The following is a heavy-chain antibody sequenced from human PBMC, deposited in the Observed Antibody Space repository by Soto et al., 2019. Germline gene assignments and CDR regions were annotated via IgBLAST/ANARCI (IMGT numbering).Heavy chain of an antibody. V-gene: IGHV3-48*01. CDR1: GFTFSTYS. Sequence: GGSLRLSCAASGFTFSTYSMIWVRQAPGKGLEWLSYITSSSSTIYYADSVKGRFTISRDNAQNSLFLQMDSLRAEDTAVYYCASGSRSRMVTTSAYWGQGTLVTVSS. D-gene: IGHD4-17*01. J-gene: IGHJ4*02. CDR2: ITSSSSTI. CDR3: ASGSRSRMVTTSAY.